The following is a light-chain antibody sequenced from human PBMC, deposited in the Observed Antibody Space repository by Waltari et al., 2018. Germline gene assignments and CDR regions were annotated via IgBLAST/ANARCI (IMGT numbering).Light chain of an antibody. CDR2: ENT. CDR1: KLENKY. CDR3: QAWDSSTAHVV. V-gene: IGLV3-1*01. Sequence: SYELTQPPSVSVSPGQTANITCSGYKLENKYASWYHQKPGQSPLLVIFENTKRPSGIPERFSGTNSVNTATLTISGTQSMDEADYYCQAWDSSTAHVVFGGGTKLTV. J-gene: IGLJ2*01.